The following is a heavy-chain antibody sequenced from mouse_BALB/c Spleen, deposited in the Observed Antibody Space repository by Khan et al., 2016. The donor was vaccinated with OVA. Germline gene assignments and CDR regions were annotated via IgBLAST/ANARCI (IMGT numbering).Heavy chain of an antibody. V-gene: IGHV1-7*01. D-gene: IGHD2-1*01. CDR2: INPSTGYT. CDR3: GRGGHYGAWFAY. CDR1: GYSFTTYW. J-gene: IGHJ3*01. Sequence: QVRLQQSGAELAKPGASVKISCKASGYSFTTYWMHWVKQRPGQGLEWIGYINPSTGYTDYNQKFTDKATLTADKSSSTAYMELSSLTSDDSAVYYCGRGGHYGAWFAYWGQGTLVTVSA.